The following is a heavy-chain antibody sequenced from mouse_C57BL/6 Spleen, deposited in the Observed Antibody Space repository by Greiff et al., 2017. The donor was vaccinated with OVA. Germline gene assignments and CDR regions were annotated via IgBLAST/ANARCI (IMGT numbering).Heavy chain of an antibody. CDR2: INPNNGGT. CDR1: GYTFTDYN. J-gene: IGHJ4*01. V-gene: IGHV1-18*01. D-gene: IGHD1-1*01. CDR3: ARAGTTVVAMDY. Sequence: EVQLQQSGPELVKPGASVKIPCKASGYTFTDYNMDWVKQSHGKSLEWIGDINPNNGGTIYNQKFKGKATLTVDKSSSTAYMELRSLTSEDTAVDYGARAGTTVVAMDYWGQGTSVTVSS.